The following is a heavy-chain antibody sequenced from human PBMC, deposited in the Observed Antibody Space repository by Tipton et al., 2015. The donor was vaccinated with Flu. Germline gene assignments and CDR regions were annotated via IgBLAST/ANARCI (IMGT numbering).Heavy chain of an antibody. CDR2: ISVVGAR. CDR1: GCTFSRYG. J-gene: IGHJ1*01. D-gene: IGHD3-22*01. Sequence: SLRLSCAASGCTFSRYGMSWVRQAPGKGLEWVSGISVVGARYFADSVKGRFTISRDNSTNTLYLQMNSLTVEDTGVYYCATGVFPYLNDGSGFWGQHWGQGTLVTVSS. CDR3: ATGVFPYLNDGSGFWGQH. V-gene: IGHV3-23*01.